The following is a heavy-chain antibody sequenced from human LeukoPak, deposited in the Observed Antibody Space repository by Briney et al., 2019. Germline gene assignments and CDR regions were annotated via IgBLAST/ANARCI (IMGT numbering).Heavy chain of an antibody. CDR2: IYYSGST. CDR3: ARGMRVVAAWSPLYWFDP. D-gene: IGHD2-15*01. CDR1: GGSVSSGSYY. V-gene: IGHV4-61*01. J-gene: IGHJ5*02. Sequence: PSETLSLTCTVSGGSVSSGSYYWSWIRQPPGKGLEWIGYIYYSGSTNYNPSLKSRVTISVDTSKNQFSLKLSSVTAADTAVYYCARGMRVVAAWSPLYWFDPWGQGTLVTVSS.